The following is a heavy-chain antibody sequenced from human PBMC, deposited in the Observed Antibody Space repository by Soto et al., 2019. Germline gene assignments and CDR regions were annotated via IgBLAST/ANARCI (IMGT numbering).Heavy chain of an antibody. CDR3: ARDPPFAPYYYDSSGSEERNWFDP. CDR2: ISAYNGNT. D-gene: IGHD3-22*01. V-gene: IGHV1-18*01. CDR1: GYTFTSYG. J-gene: IGHJ5*02. Sequence: ASVKVSCKASGYTFTSYGISWVRQAPGQGLEWMGWISAYNGNTNYAQKLQGRVTMTTDTSTSTAYMELRSLRSDDTAVYYCARDPPFAPYYYDSSGSEERNWFDPWG.